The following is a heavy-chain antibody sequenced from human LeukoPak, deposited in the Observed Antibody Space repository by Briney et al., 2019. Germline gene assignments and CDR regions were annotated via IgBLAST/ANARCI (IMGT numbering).Heavy chain of an antibody. V-gene: IGHV1-46*01. J-gene: IGHJ4*02. CDR2: INPSGGST. CDR1: GYTFTSYY. Sequence: ASVKVSCKASGYTFTSYYMHWVRQAPGQGLEWMGIINPSGGSTSYAQKFQGRVTMTRDTSTSTVYMELSSLRSEDTAVYYCARGASRGMKWLLFSTWGQGTLVTVSS. D-gene: IGHD3-3*01. CDR3: ARGASRGMKWLLFST.